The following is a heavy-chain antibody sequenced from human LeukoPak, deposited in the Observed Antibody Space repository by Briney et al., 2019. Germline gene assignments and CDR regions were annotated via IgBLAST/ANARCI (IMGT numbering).Heavy chain of an antibody. CDR2: INPSGGST. CDR3: ARDPEAHLFDY. V-gene: IGHV1-46*01. CDR1: GYTFTSYY. Sequence: ASVKVSCKASGYTFTSYYMHWVRQAPGQGLEWMGIINPSGGSTSYAQKFQGRVTMTRDTTTSTVYMELSSLRSEDTAVYYCARDPEAHLFDYWGQGTLVTVSS. J-gene: IGHJ4*02. D-gene: IGHD6-6*01.